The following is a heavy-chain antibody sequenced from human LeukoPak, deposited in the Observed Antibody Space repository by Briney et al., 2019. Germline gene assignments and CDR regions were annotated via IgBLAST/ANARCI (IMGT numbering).Heavy chain of an antibody. CDR1: GYTFISYG. V-gene: IGHV1-18*01. D-gene: IGHD2-21*02. CDR2: ISAYNGNT. J-gene: IGHJ4*02. CDR3: ARDGRFRGDHGYYFDY. Sequence: ASVKVSCKASGYTFISYGISWVRQAPGQGLEWMGWISAYNGNTNYAQKLQGRVTMTTDTSTSTAYMELRSLRSDDTAVYYCARDGRFRGDHGYYFDYWGQGTLVTVSS.